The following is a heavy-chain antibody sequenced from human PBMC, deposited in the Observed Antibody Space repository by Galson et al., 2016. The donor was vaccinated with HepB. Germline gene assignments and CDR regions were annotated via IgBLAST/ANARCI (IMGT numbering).Heavy chain of an antibody. D-gene: IGHD3-22*01. CDR1: GFTFSNYA. Sequence: SLRLSCAASGFTFSNYAMSWVRQAPGKWLEWVSGTSNSGSSTYYADSVKGRFTISRDKSKNTLYLQMNSLRAEDTAVYYCARELTYYFESSAYYGNDGFDMWGQVTMVTVSS. J-gene: IGHJ3*02. V-gene: IGHV3-23*01. CDR2: TSNSGSST. CDR3: ARELTYYFESSAYYGNDGFDM.